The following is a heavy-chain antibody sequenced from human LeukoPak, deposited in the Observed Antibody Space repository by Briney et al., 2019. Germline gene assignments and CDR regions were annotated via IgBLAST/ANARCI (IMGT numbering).Heavy chain of an antibody. D-gene: IGHD1-14*01. CDR1: GGSISTYY. V-gene: IGHV4-59*08. J-gene: IGHJ6*02. Sequence: SETLSLTCTVSGGSISTYYWSWIRQPPGKELEWIGYIYYSGSTIYNPSLKTRVTISVDTSNNQFSLKLSSVTAADTAVYYCATSGHGTLYYYYGMDVWGQGTTVTVSS. CDR2: IYYSGST. CDR3: ATSGHGTLYYYYGMDV.